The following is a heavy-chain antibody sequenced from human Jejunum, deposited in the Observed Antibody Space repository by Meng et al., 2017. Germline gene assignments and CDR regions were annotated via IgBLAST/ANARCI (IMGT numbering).Heavy chain of an antibody. D-gene: IGHD1-26*01. V-gene: IGHV4-34*01. CDR1: GDSCTDYY. Sequence: QLQLLQWGAGLLKPSETPSLTCTVHGDSCTDYYWNWTRQPPGQGLEWIGEIHHSGSTNYNASLESRVTISRDTSKKQFSLRLSSVTAADTAVYYCARRIRGGSYLGWGQGSLVTVSS. CDR2: IHHSGST. CDR3: ARRIRGGSYLG. J-gene: IGHJ4*02.